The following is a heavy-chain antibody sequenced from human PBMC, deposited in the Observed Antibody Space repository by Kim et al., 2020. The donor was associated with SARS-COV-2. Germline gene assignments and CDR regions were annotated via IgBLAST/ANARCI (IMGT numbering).Heavy chain of an antibody. Sequence: GGSLRLSCAASGFTFDDYAMHWVRQAPGKGLEWVSLISGDGGSTYYADSVKGRFTISRDNSKNSLYLQMNSLRTEDTALYYCAKDGSPARRYYYYYMDVWGKGPTVTVSS. D-gene: IGHD6-25*01. J-gene: IGHJ6*03. V-gene: IGHV3-43*02. CDR1: GFTFDDYA. CDR3: AKDGSPARRYYYYYMDV. CDR2: ISGDGGST.